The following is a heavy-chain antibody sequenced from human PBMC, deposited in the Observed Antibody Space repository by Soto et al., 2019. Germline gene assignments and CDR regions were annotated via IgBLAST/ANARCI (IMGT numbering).Heavy chain of an antibody. J-gene: IGHJ6*02. D-gene: IGHD1-7*01. CDR2: ISPIFGTA. V-gene: IGHV1-69*13. CDR1: GGTFSSYA. CDR3: AITYNWNYVAYYYYGMDV. Sequence: SVKVSCKASGGTFSSYAISWVRQAPGQGLEWMGGISPIFGTANYAQKFQGRVTITADESTSTAYMELSSLRSEDTAVYYCAITYNWNYVAYYYYGMDVWGQGTTVTVSS.